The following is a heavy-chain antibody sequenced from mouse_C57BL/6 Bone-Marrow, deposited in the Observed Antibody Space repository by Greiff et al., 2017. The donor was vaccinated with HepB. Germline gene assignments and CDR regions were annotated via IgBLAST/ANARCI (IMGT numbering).Heavy chain of an antibody. Sequence: EVKLMESGPELVKPGASVKMSCKASGYTFTDYNMHWVKQSHGKSLEWIGYINPNNGGTSYNQKFKGKATLTVNKSSSTAYMELRSLTSEESAVYYCARLDYYGRDWYFDVWGTGTTVTVSS. V-gene: IGHV1-22*01. CDR1: GYTFTDYN. D-gene: IGHD1-1*01. CDR2: INPNNGGT. J-gene: IGHJ1*03. CDR3: ARLDYYGRDWYFDV.